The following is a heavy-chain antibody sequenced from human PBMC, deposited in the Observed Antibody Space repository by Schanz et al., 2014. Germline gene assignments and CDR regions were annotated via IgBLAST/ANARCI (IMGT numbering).Heavy chain of an antibody. D-gene: IGHD3-10*01. CDR3: AKGRGFYDY. Sequence: QLQLVQSGAEVKKPGPSVKASCKLSGGTFSSYTISWMRQAPGQGLEWMGKIIPVLNIATYAQRFQGSVSIAADTATTAANMERSSLSSEETALQCSAKGRGFYDYWGQGTLVTVSS. CDR2: IIPVLNIA. J-gene: IGHJ4*02. CDR1: GGTFSSYT. V-gene: IGHV1-69*02.